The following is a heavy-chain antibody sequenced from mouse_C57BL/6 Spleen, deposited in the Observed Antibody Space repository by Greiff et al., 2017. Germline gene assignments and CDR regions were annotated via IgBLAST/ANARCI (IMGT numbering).Heavy chain of an antibody. Sequence: QVQLQQSGAELVKPGASVKISCKASGYAFSSYWMNWVKQRPGKGLEWIGQIYPGDGDTNYNGKFKGKATLTADKSSSTAYMQLSSLTSEDSAVYFCASPHTTVVAPYWYFDVWGTGTTVTVSS. D-gene: IGHD1-1*01. J-gene: IGHJ1*03. V-gene: IGHV1-80*01. CDR1: GYAFSSYW. CDR2: IYPGDGDT. CDR3: ASPHTTVVAPYWYFDV.